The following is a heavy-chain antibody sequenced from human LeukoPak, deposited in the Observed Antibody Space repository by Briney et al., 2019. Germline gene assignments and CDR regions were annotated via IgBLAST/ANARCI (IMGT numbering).Heavy chain of an antibody. D-gene: IGHD3-22*01. J-gene: IGHJ4*02. CDR1: GYSFTSYW. V-gene: IGHV5-51*01. CDR3: ARTNYYYDSSGYYYYFDY. CDR2: IYPGDSDT. Sequence: GESLKISCKGSGYSFTSYWIGWVRQMPGKGLEWMGIIYPGDSDTRYSPSFQGQVTISADKSISTAYLQWSSLKASDTAMYYCARTNYYYDSSGYYYYFDYWGQGTLVTVSS.